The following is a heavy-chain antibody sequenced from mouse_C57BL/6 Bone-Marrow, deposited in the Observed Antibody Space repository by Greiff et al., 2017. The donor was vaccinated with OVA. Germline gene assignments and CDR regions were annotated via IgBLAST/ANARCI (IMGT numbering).Heavy chain of an antibody. CDR2: IYPGGGYT. CDR1: GYTFTNYW. Sequence: VQLQQSGAELVRPGTSVKMSCKASGYTFTNYWIGWAKQRPGHGLEWIGDIYPGGGYTNYNEKFKGKATLTADKSSSTAYMQFSSLTSEDSAIYYCARGELYGMDYWGQGTSVTVSS. V-gene: IGHV1-63*01. J-gene: IGHJ4*01. CDR3: ARGELYGMDY. D-gene: IGHD1-1*01.